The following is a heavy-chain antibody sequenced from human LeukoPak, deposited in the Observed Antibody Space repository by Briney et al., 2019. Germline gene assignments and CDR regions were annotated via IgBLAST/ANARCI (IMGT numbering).Heavy chain of an antibody. CDR1: GGSISSSNYY. Sequence: SETLSLTCTVSGGSISSSNYYWGWIRQPPGKGLEWIGEINHSGSTNYNPSLKSRVTISVDTSKNQFSLRLSSVTAADTAVYYCARGGIAARRGWSYWGQGTLVTVSS. CDR2: INHSGST. J-gene: IGHJ4*02. CDR3: ARGGIAARRGWSY. V-gene: IGHV4-39*07. D-gene: IGHD6-6*01.